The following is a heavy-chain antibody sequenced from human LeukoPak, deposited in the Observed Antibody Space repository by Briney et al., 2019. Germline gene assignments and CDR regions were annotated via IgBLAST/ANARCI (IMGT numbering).Heavy chain of an antibody. V-gene: IGHV4-34*01. CDR1: GGSISNYY. Sequence: SETLSLTCTVSGGSISNYYWSWIRQPPGKGLEWIGEINHSGSTNYNPSLRSRVTISVDTSKNQFSLKLSSVTAADTAVYYCARLSGITWYYMDVWGKGTTVTVAS. J-gene: IGHJ6*03. D-gene: IGHD1-7*01. CDR2: INHSGST. CDR3: ARLSGITWYYMDV.